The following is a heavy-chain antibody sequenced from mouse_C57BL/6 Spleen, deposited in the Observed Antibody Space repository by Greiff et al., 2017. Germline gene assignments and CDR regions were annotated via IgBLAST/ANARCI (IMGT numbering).Heavy chain of an antibody. D-gene: IGHD1-1*01. CDR3: ARPSSYVFAY. CDR2: IHPNSGST. J-gene: IGHJ3*01. Sequence: QVQLQQPGAELVQPGASVKLSCKASGYTFTSYWMHWVKQRPGQGLEWIGMIHPNSGSTNYNEKFKSKATLTVDKSSSTAYMQLSSLTSEDSAVYYCARPSSYVFAYWGQGTLVTVSA. CDR1: GYTFTSYW. V-gene: IGHV1-64*01.